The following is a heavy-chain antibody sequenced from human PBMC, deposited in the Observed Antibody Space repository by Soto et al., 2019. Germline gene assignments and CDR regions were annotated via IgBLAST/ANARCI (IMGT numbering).Heavy chain of an antibody. Sequence: PGASLRLSCVASKCTFSNYWMTWVRQAPGKGLEWVANIKEDGSEKYYVDSVKGRFTISRDNAKNSLYLQMNSLRAEDTAVYYCARVYFKYDYWGQGTLVTVSS. CDR3: ARVYFKYDY. V-gene: IGHV3-7*01. CDR2: IKEDGSEK. D-gene: IGHD3-10*01. CDR1: KCTFSNYW. J-gene: IGHJ4*02.